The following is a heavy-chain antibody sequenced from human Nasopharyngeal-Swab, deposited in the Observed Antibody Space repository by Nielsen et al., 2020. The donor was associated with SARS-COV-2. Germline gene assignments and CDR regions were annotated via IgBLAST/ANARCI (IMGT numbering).Heavy chain of an antibody. D-gene: IGHD6-19*01. V-gene: IGHV1-46*01. Sequence: WVRQAPGQGLEWMGIINPSGGSTSYAQKFQGRVTMTRDTSTSTVYMELSSLRSDDTAVYYCAMSIAVAGTGWFDPWGQGTLVTVSS. CDR2: INPSGGST. J-gene: IGHJ5*02. CDR3: AMSIAVAGTGWFDP.